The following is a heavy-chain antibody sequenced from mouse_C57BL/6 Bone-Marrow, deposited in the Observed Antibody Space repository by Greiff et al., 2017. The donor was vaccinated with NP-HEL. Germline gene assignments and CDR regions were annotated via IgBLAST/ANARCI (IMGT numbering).Heavy chain of an antibody. CDR2: IDPEDGET. CDR3: ASPTMVKRWYFDV. V-gene: IGHV14-2*01. D-gene: IGHD2-2*01. CDR1: GFNIKDYY. Sequence: SGAELVKPGASVKLSCTASGFNIKDYYMHWVKQRTEQGLEWIGRIDPEDGETKYAPKFQGKATITADTSSNTAYLQLSSLTSEDTAVYYCASPTMVKRWYFDVWGTGTTVTVSS. J-gene: IGHJ1*03.